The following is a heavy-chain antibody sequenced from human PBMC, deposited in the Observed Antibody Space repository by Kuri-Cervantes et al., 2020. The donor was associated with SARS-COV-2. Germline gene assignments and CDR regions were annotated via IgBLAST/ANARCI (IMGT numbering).Heavy chain of an antibody. J-gene: IGHJ4*02. Sequence: SETLSLTCTVSGGSISSYYWSWIRQPAGKGLEWIGRIYSSGSANYNPSLKSRVTMSVDSSKNQFSLKLSSVTAADTAVYYCARATSRPTIAAAGYFDYWGQGTLVTVSS. V-gene: IGHV4-4*07. CDR3: ARATSRPTIAAAGYFDY. CDR1: GGSISSYY. CDR2: IYSSGSA. D-gene: IGHD6-25*01.